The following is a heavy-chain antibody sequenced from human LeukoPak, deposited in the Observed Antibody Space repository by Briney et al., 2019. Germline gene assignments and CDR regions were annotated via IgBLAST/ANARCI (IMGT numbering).Heavy chain of an antibody. CDR1: GFTFSGSA. CDR3: ARDLPYSGSYYRGPNWFDP. CDR2: IKTKPNSYAT. J-gene: IGHJ5*02. D-gene: IGHD1-26*01. Sequence: GGSLRLSCAASGFTFSGSAMHWVRQASGKGLEWVGRIKTKPNSYATAYAASVKGRFTISRDDSKNTAYLQMNSLKTEDTAVYYCARDLPYSGSYYRGPNWFDPWGQGTLVTVSS. V-gene: IGHV3-73*01.